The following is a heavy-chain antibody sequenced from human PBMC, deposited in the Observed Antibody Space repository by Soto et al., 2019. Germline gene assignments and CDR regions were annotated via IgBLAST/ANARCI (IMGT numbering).Heavy chain of an antibody. Sequence: PGVCRRRPGVGAGRNFDDFAMHWARQAPGKGMESVLRLTWKSRALANAEYVKGRFTMSRASARNSLYLQMDSLRDQDTALSSCAKGRYDFWSTYYFDSWGKETMFGAAS. CDR2: LTWKSRAL. CDR3: AKGRYDFWSTYYFDS. CDR1: GRNFDDFA. V-gene: IGHV3-9*01. J-gene: IGHJ4*02. D-gene: IGHD3-3*01.